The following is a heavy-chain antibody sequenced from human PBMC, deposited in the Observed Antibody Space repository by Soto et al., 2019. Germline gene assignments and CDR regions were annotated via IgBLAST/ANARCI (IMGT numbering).Heavy chain of an antibody. CDR3: ARSMSFCIAVALDV. V-gene: IGHV6-1*01. Sequence: PSLTCAISGDSVSSISAACNWIRQSPSRGLEWLGRTYYRSKWYNDYAVSVKSRITINPDTSKNPFYLQLNSVTPEDTAVYYCARSMSFCIAVALDVWGHGTTVTVSS. CDR1: GDSVSSISAA. CDR2: TYYRSKWYN. D-gene: IGHD6-19*01. J-gene: IGHJ6*02.